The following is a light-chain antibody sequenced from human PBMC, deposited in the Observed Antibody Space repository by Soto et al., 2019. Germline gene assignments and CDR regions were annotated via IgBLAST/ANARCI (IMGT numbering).Light chain of an antibody. Sequence: DIQLTQSPSSLSASLGDSVSISCRASQNIDNHLHWYRQNSGKAPEVLIYAASTLRDGVSSRFSGSGYGTEFTLTINNLQPEDFATYYCQQSSSSPPITFGQGTRLDI. J-gene: IGKJ5*01. V-gene: IGKV1-39*01. CDR3: QQSSSSPPIT. CDR1: QNIDNH. CDR2: AAS.